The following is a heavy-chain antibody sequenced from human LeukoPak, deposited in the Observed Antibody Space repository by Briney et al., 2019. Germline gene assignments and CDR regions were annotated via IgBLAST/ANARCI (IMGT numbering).Heavy chain of an antibody. Sequence: GASVKVSCKASVYTFTSYGISWVRQAPGQALEWMGWISPYSDNTNYASNDQGRVTMTTDTSTSTAYMELRSLTSGGTAMSYCARGGPFSIAAARVYYFDYWGQGTLVTVSS. CDR1: VYTFTSYG. CDR3: ARGGPFSIAAARVYYFDY. J-gene: IGHJ4*02. D-gene: IGHD6-13*01. CDR2: ISPYSDNT. V-gene: IGHV1-18*01.